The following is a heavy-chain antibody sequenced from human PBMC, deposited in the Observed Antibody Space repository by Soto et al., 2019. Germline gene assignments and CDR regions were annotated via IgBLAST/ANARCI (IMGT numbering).Heavy chain of an antibody. V-gene: IGHV3-33*01. Sequence: QVQLVESGGGVVQPGRSLRLSCAASGFTFSSYGMHWVRQAPGKGLEWVAVIWYDGSNKYYADSVKGRFTISRDNSKNTLYLQMNSLRAEDTAVYYCARDPSSWSYYFDYWGQGTLVTVSS. CDR2: IWYDGSNK. CDR3: ARDPSSWSYYFDY. CDR1: GFTFSSYG. J-gene: IGHJ4*02. D-gene: IGHD6-13*01.